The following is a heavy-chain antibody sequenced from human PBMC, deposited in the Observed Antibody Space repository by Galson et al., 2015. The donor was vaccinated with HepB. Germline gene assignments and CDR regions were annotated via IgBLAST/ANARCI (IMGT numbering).Heavy chain of an antibody. D-gene: IGHD5-24*01. J-gene: IGHJ4*02. CDR3: ARARDGYNSPFDY. CDR2: ISSSSSYI. V-gene: IGHV3-21*01. CDR1: GFTFSSYS. Sequence: SLRLSCAASGFTFSSYSMNWVRQAPGKGLEWVSSISSSSSYIYYADSVKGRFTISRDNAENSLYLQMNSLRAEDTAVYYCARARDGYNSPFDYWGQGTLVTVSS.